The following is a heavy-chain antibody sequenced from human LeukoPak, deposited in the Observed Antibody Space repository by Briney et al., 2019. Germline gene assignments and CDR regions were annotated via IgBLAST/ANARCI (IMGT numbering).Heavy chain of an antibody. CDR3: VKDRTGTYTLDY. CDR1: GFTFSNYA. D-gene: IGHD3-10*01. CDR2: ISDDGSRQ. Sequence: GRSLRLSCAATGFTFSNYAIHWGRQAPGKGLEWVAFISDDGSRQHYADSVKGRFTISRDNSKNTLNLQMNSLRAEDTAVYYCVKDRTGTYTLDYWGQGTLVTVST. V-gene: IGHV3-30-3*01. J-gene: IGHJ4*02.